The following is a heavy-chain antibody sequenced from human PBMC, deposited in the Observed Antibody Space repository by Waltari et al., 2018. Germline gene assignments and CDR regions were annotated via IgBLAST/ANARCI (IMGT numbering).Heavy chain of an antibody. CDR3: ATDLLFGAGMARLGGSSDFDY. D-gene: IGHD1-26*01. J-gene: IGHJ4*02. Sequence: QVQLVQSGAEVKKPGASVKVSCKVSGYTLTELSMHWVRQAPGKGLEWMGGFEPEDGETIYAQKFQGRVTMTEDTSTDTAYMELSSLRSEDTAVYYCATDLLFGAGMARLGGSSDFDYWGQGTLVTVSS. CDR2: FEPEDGET. V-gene: IGHV1-24*01. CDR1: GYTLTELS.